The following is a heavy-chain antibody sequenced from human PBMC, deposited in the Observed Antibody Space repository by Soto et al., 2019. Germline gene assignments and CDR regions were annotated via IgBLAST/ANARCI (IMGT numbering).Heavy chain of an antibody. J-gene: IGHJ6*02. Sequence: EVQLVESGGGLVKPGGSLRLSCAASGFTFSSYSMNWVRQAPGKGLEWVSSISSSSSYIYYADSVKGRFTISRDNAKNSRYLQMTSLRAEDTAVYYCARDQWLRLPKQGPGEYGMDVWGQGTTVTVSS. CDR3: ARDQWLRLPKQGPGEYGMDV. CDR2: ISSSSSYI. CDR1: GFTFSSYS. V-gene: IGHV3-21*01. D-gene: IGHD5-12*01.